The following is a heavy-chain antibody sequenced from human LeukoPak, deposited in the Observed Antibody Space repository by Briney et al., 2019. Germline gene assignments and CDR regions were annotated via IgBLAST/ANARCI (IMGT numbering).Heavy chain of an antibody. CDR3: ARRGGYYFDY. CDR2: VSSNGDST. CDR1: GFTFSSYA. J-gene: IGHJ4*02. D-gene: IGHD4-23*01. V-gene: IGHV3-64*01. Sequence: GGSLRLSCAASGFTFSSYAMHWVRQAPGKRLEYLSAVSSNGDSTYYANSVKGRFTISRDNSKNTLYLQVGSLRAEDMAVYYCARRGGYYFDYWGQGTLDTVSS.